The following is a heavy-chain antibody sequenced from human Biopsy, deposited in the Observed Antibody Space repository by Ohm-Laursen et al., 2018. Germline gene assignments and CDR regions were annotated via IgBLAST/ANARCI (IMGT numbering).Heavy chain of an antibody. Sequence: SVKASCKASGGTFINYAISWVRQAPGQGLEWMGGIIPMFGTANYAQMFQGRVTISAVESTSTSYMELSSLTTEDTAIYYCARGPHSGSHSCFDYWGRGTLVTVSS. CDR1: GGTFINYA. J-gene: IGHJ4*02. D-gene: IGHD1-26*01. CDR2: IIPMFGTA. CDR3: ARGPHSGSHSCFDY. V-gene: IGHV1-69*13.